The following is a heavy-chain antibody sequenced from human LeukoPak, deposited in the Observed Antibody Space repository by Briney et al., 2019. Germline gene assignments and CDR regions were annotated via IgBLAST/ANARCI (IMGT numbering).Heavy chain of an antibody. Sequence: GGSLRLSCAASGFTFSSYGMHWVRQAPGKGLEWVAVISYDGSNKYYADSVKGRFTISRDNSKNTLYLQMNSLRAEDTAVYYCAKDYLAIDTYGMDVWGQGTTVTVSS. V-gene: IGHV3-30*18. J-gene: IGHJ6*02. CDR3: AKDYLAIDTYGMDV. D-gene: IGHD2-2*03. CDR1: GFTFSSYG. CDR2: ISYDGSNK.